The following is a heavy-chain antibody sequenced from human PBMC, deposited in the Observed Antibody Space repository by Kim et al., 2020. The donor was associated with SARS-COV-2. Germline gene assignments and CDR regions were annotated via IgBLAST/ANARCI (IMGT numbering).Heavy chain of an antibody. CDR2: ISRSGSDV. J-gene: IGHJ6*02. D-gene: IGHD3-3*01. Sequence: GGSLRLSCVASGFSLRDYSMTWVRQAPGKGLERVSHISRSGSDVDYADSVEGRFTISRDNAQNSVYLQMTSLNPEDTAVYYCARDQGSYDFWNGLLMARIYNGMDVWGQGATVTVSS. CDR3: ARDQGSYDFWNGLLMARIYNGMDV. V-gene: IGHV3-11*01. CDR1: GFSLRDYS.